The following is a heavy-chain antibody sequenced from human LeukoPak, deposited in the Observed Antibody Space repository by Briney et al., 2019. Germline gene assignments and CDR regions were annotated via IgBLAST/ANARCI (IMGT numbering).Heavy chain of an antibody. CDR3: AKAPGYSGTYYGFDY. D-gene: IGHD1-26*01. V-gene: IGHV3-30*02. CDR2: IRYDENNK. J-gene: IGHJ4*02. CDR1: GFTFSSYD. Sequence: GGSLRLSCAASGFTFSSYDMHWVRQAPGKGLEWVAFIRYDENNKYYADSVKGRFAISRDNSKNTLYLQMDSLRAEDTAVYYCAKAPGYSGTYYGFDYWGQGTLVTVSS.